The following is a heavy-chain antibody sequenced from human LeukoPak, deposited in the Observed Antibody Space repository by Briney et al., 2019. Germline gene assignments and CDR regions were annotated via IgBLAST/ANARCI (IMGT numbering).Heavy chain of an antibody. J-gene: IGHJ6*03. D-gene: IGHD6-13*01. Sequence: PGASVKVSCKASRDAFSSSAISWVRQAPGQGLEWMGEIAPALGTTNYAQNFQGRFTLTSDEATSTAYMEVNSLTAEDTAVYYCAADKSAAAGTYPHYYYMDVWGKGTTVTVSS. CDR3: AADKSAAAGTYPHYYYMDV. CDR1: RDAFSSSA. V-gene: IGHV1-69*01. CDR2: IAPALGTT.